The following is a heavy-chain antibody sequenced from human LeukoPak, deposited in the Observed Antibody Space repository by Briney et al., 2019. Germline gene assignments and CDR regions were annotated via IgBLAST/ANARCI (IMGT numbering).Heavy chain of an antibody. D-gene: IGHD3-10*01. Sequence: GESLKISCKGSGYSFTSYWIGWVRQMPGKGLEGMGIIYPGDSDTRYSPSFQGQVTISADKSISTAYLQWSSLKASDTAMYYCARHQYGSGSEQGYYFDYWGQGTLVTVSS. J-gene: IGHJ4*02. V-gene: IGHV5-51*01. CDR1: GYSFTSYW. CDR2: IYPGDSDT. CDR3: ARHQYGSGSEQGYYFDY.